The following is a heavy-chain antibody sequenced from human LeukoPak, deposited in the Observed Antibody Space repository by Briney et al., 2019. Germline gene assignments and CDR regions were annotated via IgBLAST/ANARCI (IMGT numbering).Heavy chain of an antibody. Sequence: GSSVKVSCKASGGTFSSYAISWVRQAPGQGLEWMGGIIPIFGTANYAQKFQGRVTITADESTSTAYMELSSLRSEDTAVYYCATLRSYDFWSGYNLYYFDYWGQGTLVTVSS. V-gene: IGHV1-69*01. J-gene: IGHJ4*02. CDR3: ATLRSYDFWSGYNLYYFDY. CDR2: IIPIFGTA. CDR1: GGTFSSYA. D-gene: IGHD3-3*01.